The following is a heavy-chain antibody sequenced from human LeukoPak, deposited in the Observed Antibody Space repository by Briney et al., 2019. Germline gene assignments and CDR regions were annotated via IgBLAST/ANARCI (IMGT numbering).Heavy chain of an antibody. Sequence: PSETLSLTCGVFGVSINDYYWSWIRQSPGKGLEWIGEISQTEGTRYNPSLESRVTMSVGTSENQLSLKLIFVTAADTAVYYCARIRCGHSGSVCYNHWGLGTLVTVSS. CDR2: ISQTEGT. CDR1: GVSINDYY. J-gene: IGHJ4*02. CDR3: ARIRCGHSGSVCYNH. D-gene: IGHD3-9*01. V-gene: IGHV4-34*01.